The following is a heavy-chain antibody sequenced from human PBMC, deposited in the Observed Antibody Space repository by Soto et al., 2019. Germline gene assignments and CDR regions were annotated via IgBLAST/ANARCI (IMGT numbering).Heavy chain of an antibody. Sequence: LVQSGAEVKTSGSSLKVSCKVSGSRFSNYVISWVRQAPGHGLEWLGRIIPIFNSTKYAQNLQGRVTITADKSTSTASKELSSLRSDDTAVYYCAREGRGKKAGYNGLVSLGYWGQGTLVTVSS. CDR3: AREGRGKKAGYNGLVSLGY. D-gene: IGHD2-2*02. CDR1: GSRFSNYV. V-gene: IGHV1-69*06. J-gene: IGHJ4*02. CDR2: IIPIFNST.